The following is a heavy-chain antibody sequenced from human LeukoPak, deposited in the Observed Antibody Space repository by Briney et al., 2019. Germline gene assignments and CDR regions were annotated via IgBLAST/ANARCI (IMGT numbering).Heavy chain of an antibody. Sequence: GGSLRLSCAASGFSFTSYEMNWVRQAPGKGLEWVSYIGSSRSVIYYADSVKGRFTISRDNAKNSLYLQMNSLRVEETAVYYCARGTDSGTSTRGGAFDIWGQGTMVTVSS. D-gene: IGHD1-26*01. CDR2: IGSSRSVI. J-gene: IGHJ3*02. CDR3: ARGTDSGTSTRGGAFDI. CDR1: GFSFTSYE. V-gene: IGHV3-48*03.